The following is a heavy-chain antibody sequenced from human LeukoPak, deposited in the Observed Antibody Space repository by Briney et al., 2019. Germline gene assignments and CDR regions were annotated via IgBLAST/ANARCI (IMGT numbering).Heavy chain of an antibody. CDR2: IIPILGIA. CDR1: GGTFSSYA. J-gene: IGHJ4*02. Sequence: ASVKVSCKASGGTFSSYAISWVRQAPGQGLEWMGRIIPILGIANYAQKFQGRVTITADKSTSTAYMELSSLRSEDTAVYYCARTKAYYYDSSGYYGNYWGQGTLVTVSS. V-gene: IGHV1-69*04. CDR3: ARTKAYYYDSSGYYGNY. D-gene: IGHD3-22*01.